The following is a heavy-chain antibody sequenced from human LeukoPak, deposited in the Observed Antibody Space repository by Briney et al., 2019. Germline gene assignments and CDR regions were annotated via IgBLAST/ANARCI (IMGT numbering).Heavy chain of an antibody. CDR2: MYYSGST. CDR3: ARQYYDSTGYYYFDN. CDR1: GDAITGSSYY. D-gene: IGHD3-22*01. J-gene: IGHJ4*02. Sequence: SEALSLTCTVSGDAITGSSYYWGWIRPPPGKGLEWIGSMYYSGSTFSNPSLRSRVNMSADTSKNQSSLKLSSVTAADTAVYYCARQYYDSTGYYYFDNWGQGTQVTVSS. V-gene: IGHV4-39*01.